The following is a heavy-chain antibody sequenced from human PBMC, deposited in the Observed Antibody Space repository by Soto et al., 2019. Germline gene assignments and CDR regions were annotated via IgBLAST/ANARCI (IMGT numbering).Heavy chain of an antibody. CDR3: ARERYSNYALDYFYGMDV. CDR2: INSDGSST. V-gene: IGHV3-74*01. D-gene: IGHD4-4*01. J-gene: IGHJ6*02. CDR1: GFTFSSYW. Sequence: PGGSLRLSCAASGFTFSSYWMHWVRQAPGKGLVWVSRINSDGSSTSYADSVKGRFTISRDNAKNTLYLQMNSLRAEDTAVYYCARERYSNYALDYFYGMDVWGQGARVTVSS.